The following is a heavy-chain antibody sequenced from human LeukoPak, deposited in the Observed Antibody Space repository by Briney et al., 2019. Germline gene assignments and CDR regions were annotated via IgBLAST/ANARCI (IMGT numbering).Heavy chain of an antibody. D-gene: IGHD1-26*01. Sequence: GGSLRLSCAASGFIFTSHWMFWVRQVPGKGLAWVSRINGDGSRREYADSVKGRFTISRDNAKNTLYLQMNSLSAEDTGLYYCVRDPRGDGSSTFGYWGQGTLVTVSS. V-gene: IGHV3-74*01. J-gene: IGHJ4*02. CDR2: INGDGSRR. CDR1: GFIFTSHW. CDR3: VRDPRGDGSSTFGY.